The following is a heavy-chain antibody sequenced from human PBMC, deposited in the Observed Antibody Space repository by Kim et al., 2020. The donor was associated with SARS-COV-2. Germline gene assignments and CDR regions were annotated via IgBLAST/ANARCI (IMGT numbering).Heavy chain of an antibody. V-gene: IGHV3-53*01. Sequence: STYYTNPVKGRFTISRDDSKNTVYLQMNSLTAEDTAVYYCARAPSTYFDYWGQGTLVTVSS. CDR3: ARAPSTYFDY. J-gene: IGHJ4*02. CDR2: ST.